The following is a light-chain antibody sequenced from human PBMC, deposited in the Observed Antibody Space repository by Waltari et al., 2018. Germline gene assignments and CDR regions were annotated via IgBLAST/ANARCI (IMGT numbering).Light chain of an antibody. Sequence: EIVLTQSPATLSLSPGERATLSYRASQSVSNYLAWYQQKPGQAPSLLIYDASNRATGIPARFSGGGSGTDFTLTISSLEPEDFAVYYCQQRISWPLTFGGGTKVEIK. J-gene: IGKJ4*01. V-gene: IGKV3-11*01. CDR3: QQRISWPLT. CDR2: DAS. CDR1: QSVSNY.